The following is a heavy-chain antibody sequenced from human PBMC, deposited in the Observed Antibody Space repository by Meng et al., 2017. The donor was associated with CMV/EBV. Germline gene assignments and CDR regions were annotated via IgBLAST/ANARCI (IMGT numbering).Heavy chain of an antibody. D-gene: IGHD2-15*01. CDR1: GGTFSSYT. J-gene: IGHJ6*02. Sequence: ASVKVSCKASGGTFSSYTISWVRQAPGQGLEWMGRINPNSGGTNYAQKFQGRVTMTRDTSISTAYMELSRLRSDDTAVYYCARSLNLVEKKSGIRDGMDVWGQGTTVTVSS. V-gene: IGHV1-2*02. CDR3: ARSLNLVEKKSGIRDGMDV. CDR2: INPNSGGT.